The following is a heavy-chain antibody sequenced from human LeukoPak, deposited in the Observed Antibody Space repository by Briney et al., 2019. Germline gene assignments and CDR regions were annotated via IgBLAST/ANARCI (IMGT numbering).Heavy chain of an antibody. CDR2: INPSGGST. D-gene: IGHD3-22*01. CDR1: GYTFTSYY. V-gene: IGHV1-46*01. Sequence: ASVKVSCKASGYTFTSYYMHWVRQAPGQGLEWMGIINPSGGSTSYAQKFQGRVTMTTDTSTSTAYMELRSLRSDDTAIYYCARDSITLIKDFWGQGTLVTVSS. CDR3: ARDSITLIKDF. J-gene: IGHJ4*02.